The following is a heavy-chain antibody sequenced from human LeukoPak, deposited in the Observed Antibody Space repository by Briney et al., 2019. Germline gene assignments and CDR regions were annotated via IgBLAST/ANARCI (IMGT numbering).Heavy chain of an antibody. CDR3: AREGVVTYFDY. Sequence: PSETLSLTCTVSGVSISSGDYYWSWIRQPPGKGLEWIGYIYYSGSTYYNPSLKSRVTISVDTSKNQFSLKLSSVTAADTAVYYCAREGVVTYFDYWGQGTLVTVSS. D-gene: IGHD3-3*01. CDR1: GVSISSGDYY. CDR2: IYYSGST. V-gene: IGHV4-30-4*01. J-gene: IGHJ4*02.